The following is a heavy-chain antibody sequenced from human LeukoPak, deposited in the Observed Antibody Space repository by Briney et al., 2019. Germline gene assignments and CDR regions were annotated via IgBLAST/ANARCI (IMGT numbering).Heavy chain of an antibody. CDR2: INSDGSST. CDR1: GFTFSSYW. Sequence: GGSLRLSCAASGFTFSSYWMHWVRQAPGKGLVWVSRINSDGSSTSYADSVKGRFTISRDNAKNTLYLQMNSLRAEDTAVYYCAKDQGFWSGFDYWGQGTLVTVSS. J-gene: IGHJ4*02. D-gene: IGHD3-3*01. CDR3: AKDQGFWSGFDY. V-gene: IGHV3-74*01.